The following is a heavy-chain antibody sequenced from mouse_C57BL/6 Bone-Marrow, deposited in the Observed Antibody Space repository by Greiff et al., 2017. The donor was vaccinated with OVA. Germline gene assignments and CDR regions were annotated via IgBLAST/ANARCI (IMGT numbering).Heavy chain of an antibody. J-gene: IGHJ2*01. CDR1: GFTFSDAW. CDR3: TRHGWDVHFDY. Sequence: DVMLVESGGGLVQPGGSMKLSCAASGFTFSDAWMDWVRQSPEKGLEWVAEIRNKANNHATYYAESVKGRFTISRDDSKSSVYLQMNSLRAEDTGIYYCTRHGWDVHFDYWGQGTTLTVSS. CDR2: IRNKANNHAT. D-gene: IGHD4-1*01. V-gene: IGHV6-6*01.